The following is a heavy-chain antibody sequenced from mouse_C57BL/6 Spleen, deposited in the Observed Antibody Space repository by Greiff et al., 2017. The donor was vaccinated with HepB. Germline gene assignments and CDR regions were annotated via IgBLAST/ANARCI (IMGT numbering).Heavy chain of an antibody. CDR2: IHPNSGST. CDR1: GYTFTSYW. V-gene: IGHV1-64*01. J-gene: IGHJ1*03. D-gene: IGHD2-12*01. CDR3: ARRGDYSSYWYFDV. Sequence: QVQLQQPGAELVKPGASVKLSCKASGYTFTSYWMHWVKQRPGQGLEWIGMIHPNSGSTNYNEKFKSKATLTVDKSSSTAYMQLSSLTSEDSAVYYCARRGDYSSYWYFDVWGTGTTVTVSS.